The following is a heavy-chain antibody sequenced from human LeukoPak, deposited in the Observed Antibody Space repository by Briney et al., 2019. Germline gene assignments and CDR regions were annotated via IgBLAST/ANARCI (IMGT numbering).Heavy chain of an antibody. J-gene: IGHJ2*01. CDR2: IYYSGST. Sequence: SETLSLTCTVSGGSISGYYYNWIRQPPGKGLEWIGYIYYSGSTNYNPSLKSRVTISLDTSKNQFSLKLSSVTTADTAVYYCARSVVTLYWYFDLWARSPLVTVSS. D-gene: IGHD4-23*01. CDR1: GGSISGYY. CDR3: ARSVVTLYWYFDL. V-gene: IGHV4-59*01.